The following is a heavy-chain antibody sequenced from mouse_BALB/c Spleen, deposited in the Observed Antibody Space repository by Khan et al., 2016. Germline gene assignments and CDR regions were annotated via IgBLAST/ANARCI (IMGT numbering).Heavy chain of an antibody. V-gene: IGHV9-3*02. CDR1: GYTFTNYG. CDR3: ARTARATFAY. J-gene: IGHJ3*01. D-gene: IGHD3-1*01. CDR2: IHTSTGEP. Sequence: QIQLVQSGPELKKPGETVKISCKASGYTFTNYGMNWVKQAPGKGLKWMGWIHTSTGEPTYAEEFKGRVAFSLETSASTAYLQINNLRSEDTATDFWARTARATFAYWGQGTLVTVSA.